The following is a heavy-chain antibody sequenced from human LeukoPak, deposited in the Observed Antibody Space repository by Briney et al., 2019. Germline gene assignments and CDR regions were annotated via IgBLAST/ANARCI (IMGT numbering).Heavy chain of an antibody. V-gene: IGHV3-72*01. Sequence: GGSLRLSCAASGFTFSDHYMDWVRQAPGKGLEWVGRIRNKANSYTTEYAASVKGRFTVSRDNSKNSLYLQMNSLKTEDTAVYYCVGGAVYYFDFWGQGTLVTVSS. J-gene: IGHJ4*02. CDR1: GFTFSDHY. CDR3: VGGAVYYFDF. CDR2: IRNKANSYTT.